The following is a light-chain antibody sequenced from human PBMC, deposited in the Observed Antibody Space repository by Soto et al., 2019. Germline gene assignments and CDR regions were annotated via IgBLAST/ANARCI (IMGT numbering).Light chain of an antibody. CDR1: QSISTW. CDR2: KAS. CDR3: QQYNSYRT. J-gene: IGKJ1*01. V-gene: IGKV1-5*03. Sequence: DIQMTQSPSTLSASVGDRVTITCRASQSISTWLAWYQQEPGKAPKLLIHKASSLQSGVPSRFSGSGSGTEFTLTISSLQPDDFATYYCQQYNSYRTFGQGTKVDIK.